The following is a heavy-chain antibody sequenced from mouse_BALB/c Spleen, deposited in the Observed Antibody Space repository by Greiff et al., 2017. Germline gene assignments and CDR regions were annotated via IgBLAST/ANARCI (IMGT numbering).Heavy chain of an antibody. CDR1: GFTFSSFG. CDR3: ARSNGSLDY. Sequence: EVQRVESGGGLVQPGGSRKLSCAASGFTFSSFGMHWVRQAPEKGLEWVAYISSGSSTIYYADTVKGRFTISRDNPKNTLFLQMTSLRSEDTAMYYCARSNGSLDYWGQGTTLTVSS. J-gene: IGHJ2*01. V-gene: IGHV5-17*02. CDR2: ISSGSSTI. D-gene: IGHD1-1*01.